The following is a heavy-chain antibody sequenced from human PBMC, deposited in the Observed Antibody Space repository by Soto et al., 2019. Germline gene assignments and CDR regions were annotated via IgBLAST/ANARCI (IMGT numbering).Heavy chain of an antibody. V-gene: IGHV2-5*02. D-gene: IGHD4-17*01. Sequence: QITLKESGPTLVKPTQTLTLTCTFSGFSFSTGGVGVVWIRQPPGKALEWLAVIYWDDDKRYSPSLKNRLTITKDTSKNQVVLAMTNMDPVDTATYYCVYSPFYGDKLDYWGQGTLVTVSS. CDR2: IYWDDDK. J-gene: IGHJ4*02. CDR3: VYSPFYGDKLDY. CDR1: GFSFSTGGVG.